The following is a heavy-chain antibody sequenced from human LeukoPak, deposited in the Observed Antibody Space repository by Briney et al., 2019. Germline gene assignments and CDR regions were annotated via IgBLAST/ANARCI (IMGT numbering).Heavy chain of an antibody. D-gene: IGHD2/OR15-2a*01. V-gene: IGHV3-7*05. CDR1: GFTLSSYW. CDR3: ARPANKCFDY. J-gene: IGHJ4*02. CDR2: IKPDGSEK. Sequence: PGGSLRLSCAASGFTLSSYWMSWVRQTPGKGLEWVASIKPDGSEKYYVDSVKGRFTISRDNAKNSLDLQMNSLRAEDAAIYYCARPANKCFDYWGQGALVTVSS.